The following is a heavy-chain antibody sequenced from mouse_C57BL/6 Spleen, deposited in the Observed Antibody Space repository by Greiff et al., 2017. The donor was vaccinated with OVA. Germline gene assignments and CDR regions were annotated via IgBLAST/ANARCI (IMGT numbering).Heavy chain of an antibody. CDR1: GFNIKNTY. J-gene: IGHJ1*03. D-gene: IGHD1-1*01. CDR2: IDPANGNT. Sequence: EVQLQQSVAELVRPGASVKLSCTAPGFNIKNTYMPWVKQRPEQGLEWIGRIDPANGNTKYAPKFHGKATITADTSSNTAYLQLSSLTSEDTAIYYCARSEGSSYRGYCEVWGTGTTVTVSS. V-gene: IGHV14-3*01. CDR3: ARSEGSSYRGYCEV.